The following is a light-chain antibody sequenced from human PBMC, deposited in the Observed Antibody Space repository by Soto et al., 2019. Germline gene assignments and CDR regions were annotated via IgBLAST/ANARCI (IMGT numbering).Light chain of an antibody. V-gene: IGLV2-14*01. Sequence: QSVLTQPASVSGSPEQSITISCTGTSSDGGGYNYVAWYQQHPGKAPKLMIYEVSNRPSGVSNRFSGSKSGNTASLTISGLQAEDEADYYCSSYTSSSNVVFGGGTKLTGL. CDR2: EVS. CDR1: SSDGGGYNY. J-gene: IGLJ2*01. CDR3: SSYTSSSNVV.